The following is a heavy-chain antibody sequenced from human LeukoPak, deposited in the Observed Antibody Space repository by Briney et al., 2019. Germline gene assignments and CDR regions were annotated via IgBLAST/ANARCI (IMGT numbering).Heavy chain of an antibody. J-gene: IGHJ3*02. V-gene: IGHV4-59*08. CDR3: ARHGRFKDDAFDI. CDR1: GGSISSYY. CDR2: IYYSGST. D-gene: IGHD3-3*01. Sequence: PSETLSLTCTVSGGSISSYYWSWIRQPPGKGLEWIGYIYYSGSTNYNPSLKSRVTISVDTSKNQFSLKLSSVTAADTAVHYCARHGRFKDDAFDIWGQGTMVTVSS.